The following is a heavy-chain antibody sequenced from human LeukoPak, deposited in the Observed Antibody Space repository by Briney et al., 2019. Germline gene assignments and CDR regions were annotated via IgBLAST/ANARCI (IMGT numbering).Heavy chain of an antibody. CDR3: ARGRGWRNWFDA. J-gene: IGHJ5*02. Sequence: SGTLSLTCAVYGGSFSGYYWGWIRQPPGKGLEWIGEINHSGSTNYTPSLKSRVTISVDTSKNQFSLNLSSVTAADTAVYYCARGRGWRNWFDAWGQGTLVTVSS. CDR2: INHSGST. D-gene: IGHD2-15*01. CDR1: GGSFSGYY. V-gene: IGHV4-34*01.